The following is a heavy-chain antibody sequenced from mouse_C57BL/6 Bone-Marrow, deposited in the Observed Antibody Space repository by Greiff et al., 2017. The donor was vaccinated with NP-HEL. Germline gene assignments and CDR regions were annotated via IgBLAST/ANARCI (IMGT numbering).Heavy chain of an antibody. D-gene: IGHD2-3*01. CDR2: IYPCLVLP. Sequence: QVQLQQPGAELVKPFSSFPLSFPSSFSPFPRSFLPWFTPMPVPGLELIGDIYPCLVLPPYNEKFKSKATLTVDTSSSTAYMQLSSLTSEDSAVYYCAREGRWLPFDYWGQGTTLTVSS. CDR3: AREGRWLPFDY. J-gene: IGHJ2*01. CDR1: FSPFPRSF. V-gene: IGHV1-55*01.